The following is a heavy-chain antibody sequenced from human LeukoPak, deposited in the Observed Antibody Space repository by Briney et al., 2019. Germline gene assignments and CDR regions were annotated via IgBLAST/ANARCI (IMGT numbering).Heavy chain of an antibody. CDR2: INHSGST. D-gene: IGHD5-24*01. V-gene: IGHV4-34*01. Sequence: SETLSLTCAVYGGSFSGYYWSWIRQPPGKGLEWIGEINHSGSTNYNPSLKSRVTISVDTSKNQFSLKLSSVTAADTAVYYCARHVEDGYSRSFDIWGQGTMVTVSS. J-gene: IGHJ3*02. CDR3: ARHVEDGYSRSFDI. CDR1: GGSFSGYY.